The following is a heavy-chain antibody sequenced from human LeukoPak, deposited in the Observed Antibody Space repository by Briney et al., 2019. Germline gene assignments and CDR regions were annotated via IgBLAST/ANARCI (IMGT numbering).Heavy chain of an antibody. J-gene: IGHJ4*02. Sequence: SETLSLTCTVSGGFISSGYYWSWIRQPPGKGLEWIGEINHSGSTNYNPSLKSRVTISVDTSKNQFSLELSSVTAADTAVYYCARSPSYYDFWSGYPYYFDYWGQGTLVTVSS. CDR1: GGFISSGYY. CDR2: INHSGST. CDR3: ARSPSYYDFWSGYPYYFDY. V-gene: IGHV4-38-2*02. D-gene: IGHD3-3*01.